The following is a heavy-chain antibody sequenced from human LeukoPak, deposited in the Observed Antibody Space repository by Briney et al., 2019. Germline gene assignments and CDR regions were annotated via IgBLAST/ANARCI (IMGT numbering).Heavy chain of an antibody. CDR3: ARDVRGGYHDY. CDR1: GFTFSGYW. J-gene: IGHJ4*02. CDR2: IKSDGSYT. D-gene: IGHD5-18*01. V-gene: IGHV3-74*01. Sequence: GGSLRISCAASGFTFSGYWMHWVRQAPGKGLVWVSRIKSDGSYTAYADSVKGRFTISRDNAKNTLCLQMNSLRAEDTAVYYCARDVRGGYHDYWGQGTLVTVSS.